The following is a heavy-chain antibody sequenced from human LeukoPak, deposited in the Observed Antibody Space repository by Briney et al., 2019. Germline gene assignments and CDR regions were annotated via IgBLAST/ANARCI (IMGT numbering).Heavy chain of an antibody. CDR1: GFTFTIYG. CDR3: ARDYYKIDY. Sequence: PGGSLRLSCAASGFTFTIYGIHWVRQAPGKGLEWVAVISYDGGNKYYADSVKGRFTISRDNSKNTLYLQMNSLRPEDTAVYYCARDYYKIDYRGQGTLVTVSS. CDR2: ISYDGGNK. D-gene: IGHD3-10*01. J-gene: IGHJ4*02. V-gene: IGHV3-30*03.